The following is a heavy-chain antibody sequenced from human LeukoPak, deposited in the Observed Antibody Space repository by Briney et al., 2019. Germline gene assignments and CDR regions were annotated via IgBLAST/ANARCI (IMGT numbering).Heavy chain of an antibody. CDR1: GGSFSGYY. CDR2: MNPSGST. D-gene: IGHD3-22*01. CDR3: ARGRQDVTMIVVVMTAVSYYLDV. Sequence: SETLSLTCAVYGGSFSGYYWTWIRQTPGKGLEWIGEMNPSGSTNYNPSLKSRVTISVDTSKNQFSLKLRSVTAADTAVYYCARGRQDVTMIVVVMTAVSYYLDVWGKGTTVTV. J-gene: IGHJ6*03. V-gene: IGHV4-34*01.